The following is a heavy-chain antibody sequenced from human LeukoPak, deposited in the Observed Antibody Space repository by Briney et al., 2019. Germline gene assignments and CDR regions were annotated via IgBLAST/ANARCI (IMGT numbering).Heavy chain of an antibody. D-gene: IGHD4-23*01. Sequence: GGSLRLSCTTSDLTFTNAWMSWVRQGPGKGLVWVSRINSDGSSTSYADSVKGRFTISRDNAKNTLYLQMNSLRAEDTAVYYCARDLNYGGNTPDAFDIWGQGTMVTVSS. V-gene: IGHV3-74*01. CDR2: INSDGSST. CDR3: ARDLNYGGNTPDAFDI. CDR1: DLTFTNAW. J-gene: IGHJ3*02.